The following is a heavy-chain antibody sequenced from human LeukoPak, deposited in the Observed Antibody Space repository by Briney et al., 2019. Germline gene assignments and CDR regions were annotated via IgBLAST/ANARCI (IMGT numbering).Heavy chain of an antibody. V-gene: IGHV3-21*04. J-gene: IGHJ4*02. CDR1: GFTFSSYS. Sequence: PGGSLRLSCAASGFTFSSYSMNWVRQAPGKGLEWVSSISSSSSYIYYADSVKGRFTISRDNAKNSLYLQMNSLRAEDTAVYYCARVEGGPYSGSYLGAPDYWGQGTLVTVSS. D-gene: IGHD1-26*01. CDR2: ISSSSSYI. CDR3: ARVEGGPYSGSYLGAPDY.